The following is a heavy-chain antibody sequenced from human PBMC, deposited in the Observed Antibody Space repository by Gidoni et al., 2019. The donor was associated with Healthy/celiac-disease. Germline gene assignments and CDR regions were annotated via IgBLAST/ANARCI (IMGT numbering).Heavy chain of an antibody. CDR2: IYHSGST. CDR3: ARAYTIFNYHDAFDI. Sequence: QLQLQESGSGLVKPSQTLSLTCAVSGGSISSGGYSWSWIRQPPGKGLEWIGYIYHSGSTYYNPSLKSRVTISVDRSKNQFSLKLSSVTAADTAVYYCARAYTIFNYHDAFDIWGQGTMVTVSS. V-gene: IGHV4-30-2*01. J-gene: IGHJ3*02. CDR1: GGSISSGGYS. D-gene: IGHD3-9*01.